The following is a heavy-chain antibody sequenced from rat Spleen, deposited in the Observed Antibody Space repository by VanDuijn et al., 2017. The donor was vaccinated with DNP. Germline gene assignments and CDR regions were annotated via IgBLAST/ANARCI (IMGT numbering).Heavy chain of an antibody. Sequence: EVQLQESGPGLVKPSQSLSLTCSVTGYSITSNHKWTWIRKFPGNELEWMGYINSEGSTDYNPSLKSRVSITRDTSKNQFFLQINSVTTEDTATYYCAIQLGVFDYWGQGVMVSVSS. CDR3: AIQLGVFDY. CDR2: INSEGST. D-gene: IGHD5-1*01. J-gene: IGHJ2*01. CDR1: GYSITSNHK. V-gene: IGHV3-3*01.